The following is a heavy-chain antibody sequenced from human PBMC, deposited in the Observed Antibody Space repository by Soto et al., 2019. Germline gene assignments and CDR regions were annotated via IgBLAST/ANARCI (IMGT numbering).Heavy chain of an antibody. CDR2: INAGNGNT. D-gene: IGHD3-3*02. J-gene: IGHJ4*02. CDR3: ARGLAPYYFDY. CDR1: GYTFTSYA. Sequence: ASVKVSCKASGYTFTSYAMHWVRQAPGQRLEWMGWINAGNGNTKYSQKFQGRITITRDTSASTAYMELSSLRSEDTAVYYCARGLAPYYFDYWGQGTLVTVSS. V-gene: IGHV1-3*01.